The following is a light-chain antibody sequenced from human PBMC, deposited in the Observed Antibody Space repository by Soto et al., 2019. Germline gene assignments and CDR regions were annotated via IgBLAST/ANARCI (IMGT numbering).Light chain of an antibody. CDR1: QDVGTNY. CDR3: QKFINSPYMYI. CDR2: GAS. J-gene: IGKJ2*01. V-gene: IGKV3-20*01. Sequence: EIVLTQSPGTLSLSPGEGATLSCRSSQDVGTNYLAWYQQKPGQAPRLLIFGASSRASGVPGRFSGSGSGKDFTLTISRLETEDSAVYYCQKFINSPYMYIFGQGTKLEI.